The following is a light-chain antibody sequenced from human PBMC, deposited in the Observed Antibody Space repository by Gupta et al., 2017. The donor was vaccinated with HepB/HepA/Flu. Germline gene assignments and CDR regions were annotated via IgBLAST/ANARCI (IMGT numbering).Light chain of an antibody. Sequence: QSVVTHAPAASGTRGQMATISFSGSNSNVGSHNVKWFQQLPGRAPKLLIDNTNQRPSGVPDRFSGSKSGTSASLAISGLQSEDEADYFCGTWDNSLNAFVFGTGTKVTVL. J-gene: IGLJ1*01. CDR3: GTWDNSLNAFV. V-gene: IGLV1-44*01. CDR1: NSNVGSHN. CDR2: NTN.